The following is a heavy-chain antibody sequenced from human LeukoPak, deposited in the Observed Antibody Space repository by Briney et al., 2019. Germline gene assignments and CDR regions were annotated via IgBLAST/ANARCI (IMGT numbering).Heavy chain of an antibody. D-gene: IGHD4-17*01. CDR3: AKDLDGDYVGSDY. CDR1: GFTFSSYA. CDR2: ISGSGGST. Sequence: GESLRLSCAASGFTFSSYAMSWVRQAPGKGLEWVSAISGSGGSTYYADSVKGRFTISRDNSKNTLYLQMNSLRAEDTAVYYCAKDLDGDYVGSDYWGQGTLVTVSS. J-gene: IGHJ4*02. V-gene: IGHV3-23*01.